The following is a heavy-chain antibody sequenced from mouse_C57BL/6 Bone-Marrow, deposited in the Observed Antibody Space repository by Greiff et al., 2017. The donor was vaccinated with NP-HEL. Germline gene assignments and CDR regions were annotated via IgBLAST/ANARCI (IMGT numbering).Heavy chain of an antibody. CDR1: GYAFSSYW. CDR3: ANSWTYGSLDY. Sequence: QVQLQQSGAELVKPGASVKISCKASGYAFSSYWMNWVKQRPGKGLEWIGQIYPGDGDTNYNGKFKGKATLTADKSSSTAYMQLSSLTSGDSAVYFCANSWTYGSLDYWGQGTTLTVSS. J-gene: IGHJ2*01. CDR2: IYPGDGDT. V-gene: IGHV1-80*01. D-gene: IGHD2-1*01.